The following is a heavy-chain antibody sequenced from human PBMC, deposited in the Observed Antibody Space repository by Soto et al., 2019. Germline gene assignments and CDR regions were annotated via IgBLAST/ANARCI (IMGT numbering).Heavy chain of an antibody. CDR2: INHSGST. D-gene: IGHD3-10*01. V-gene: IGHV4-34*01. CDR1: GGSFSGYY. CDR3: ARESAGSGKNNWFDP. J-gene: IGHJ5*02. Sequence: SETLSLTCAVYGGSFSGYYWSWIRQPPGKGLEWIGEINHSGSTYYNPSLKSRVTMSLDTSRNQLLLQLNSVTAADTAVYYCARESAGSGKNNWFDPWGQGTLVTSPQ.